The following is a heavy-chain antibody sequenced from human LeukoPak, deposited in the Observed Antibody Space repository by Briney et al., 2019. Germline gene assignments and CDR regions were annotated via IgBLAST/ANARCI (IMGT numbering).Heavy chain of an antibody. V-gene: IGHV4-59*01. J-gene: IGHJ4*02. Sequence: SSETLSLTCTVSGGSINSYCWSWIRQPPGKGLEWMGYIYYSGSTNYNPSLKSRVTISVDTSKNQFSLKLSSVTAADTAVYYCARGSGWSTDFDYWGQGTLVTVSP. CDR3: ARGSGWSTDFDY. CDR2: IYYSGST. CDR1: GGSINSYC. D-gene: IGHD6-19*01.